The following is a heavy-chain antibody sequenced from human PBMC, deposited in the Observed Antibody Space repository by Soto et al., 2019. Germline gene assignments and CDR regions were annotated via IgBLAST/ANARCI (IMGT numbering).Heavy chain of an antibody. J-gene: IGHJ3*02. D-gene: IGHD6-19*01. CDR1: GYSFTSYW. CDR2: IYPWYSDT. Sequence: GESLKISCKGSGYSFTSYWIGWVRQMPGKGLEWMGIIYPWYSDTRYSPSFQRQVTIAAATTISTAYLQWSSLKASDTAMYYGARLLAVAGTRAYDIWGQGTMVTVSS. CDR3: ARLLAVAGTRAYDI. V-gene: IGHV5-51*01.